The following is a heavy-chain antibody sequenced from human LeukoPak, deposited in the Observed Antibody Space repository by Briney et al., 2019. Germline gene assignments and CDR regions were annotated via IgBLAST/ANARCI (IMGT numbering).Heavy chain of an antibody. D-gene: IGHD6-13*01. CDR2: INWNGGST. V-gene: IGHV3-20*04. J-gene: IGHJ4*02. CDR3: ARVGQQLEIDY. CDR1: EFTFSTYA. Sequence: GGSLRLSCAASEFTFSTYAMSWVRQAPGKGLEWVSGINWNGGSTGYADSVKGRFTISRDNAKNSLYLQMNSLRAEDTALYYCARVGQQLEIDYWGQGTLVTVSS.